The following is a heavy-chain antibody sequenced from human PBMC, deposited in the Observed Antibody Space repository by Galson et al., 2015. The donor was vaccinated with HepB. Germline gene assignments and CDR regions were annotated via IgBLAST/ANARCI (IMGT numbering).Heavy chain of an antibody. J-gene: IGHJ6*03. CDR3: ARDRGVEYCSGGSCYYYYMDV. CDR1: GGTFSSYA. D-gene: IGHD2-15*01. Sequence: SVKVSCKASGGTFSSYAISWVRQAPGQGLEWMGGIIPILGIANYAQKFQGRVTITADKSTSTAYMELSSLRSEDTAVYYCARDRGVEYCSGGSCYYYYMDVWGKGTTVTVSS. CDR2: IIPILGIA. V-gene: IGHV1-69*10.